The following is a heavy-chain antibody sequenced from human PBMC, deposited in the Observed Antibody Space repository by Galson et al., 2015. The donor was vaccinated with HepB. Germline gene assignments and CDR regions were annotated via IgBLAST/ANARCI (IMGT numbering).Heavy chain of an antibody. Sequence: HWVRQAPGKGLAWVGRIRSKTNNYATVYAASVKGRFTFSRDDSKNTAYLQMNSLRTEDTAVYYCTRHPIVGATSWGQGTLVSVSS. D-gene: IGHD1-26*01. V-gene: IGHV3-73*01. CDR2: IRSKTNNYAT. CDR3: TRHPIVGATS. J-gene: IGHJ5*02.